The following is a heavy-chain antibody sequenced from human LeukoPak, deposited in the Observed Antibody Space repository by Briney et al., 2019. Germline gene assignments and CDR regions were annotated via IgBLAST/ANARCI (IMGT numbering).Heavy chain of an antibody. D-gene: IGHD4-17*01. Sequence: GESLKISCKASGYSFTFTKNWIGWVRQVPGKVLEWMGIIYPFDSDTRYNPSFQGQVTISVDKSISTTYLQWSSLKASDTAIYYCARHLATVTASRQYYYYGMDVWGQGTTVTVSS. J-gene: IGHJ6*02. V-gene: IGHV5-51*01. CDR2: IYPFDSDT. CDR1: GYSFTFTKNW. CDR3: ARHLATVTASRQYYYYGMDV.